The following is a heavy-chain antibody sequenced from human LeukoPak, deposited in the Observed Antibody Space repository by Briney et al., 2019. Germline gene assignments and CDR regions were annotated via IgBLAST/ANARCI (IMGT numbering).Heavy chain of an antibody. D-gene: IGHD3-22*01. V-gene: IGHV3-66*01. CDR3: ARARNDYDSNGFSFLDY. Sequence: PGGSLRLSCAASGFTINNNYMSWVRQAPGKGLEWVSVFYGGDTYYADSVKGRFTISRDNSKNTLYLQMSSLRAEDTALYYCARARNDYDSNGFSFLDYWGQGTLVTVSS. CDR2: FYGGDT. CDR1: GFTINNNY. J-gene: IGHJ4*02.